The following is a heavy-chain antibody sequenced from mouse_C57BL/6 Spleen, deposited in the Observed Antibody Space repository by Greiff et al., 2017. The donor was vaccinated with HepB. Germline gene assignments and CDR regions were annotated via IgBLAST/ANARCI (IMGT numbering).Heavy chain of an antibody. J-gene: IGHJ4*01. CDR3: ERDLCYGSSPYYYAMDY. Sequence: EVKLVESGGGLVKPGGSLKLSCAASGFTFSSYAMSWVRQTPEKRLEWVATISDGGSYTYYPDNVKGRFTISRDNAKNNLYLQMSHLKSDDTAMYYCERDLCYGSSPYYYAMDYWGQGTSVTVSS. CDR2: ISDGGSYT. CDR1: GFTFSSYA. V-gene: IGHV5-4*01. D-gene: IGHD1-1*01.